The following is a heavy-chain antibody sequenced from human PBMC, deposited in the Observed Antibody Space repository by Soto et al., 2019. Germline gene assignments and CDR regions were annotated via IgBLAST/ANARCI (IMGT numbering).Heavy chain of an antibody. D-gene: IGHD6-19*01. Sequence: QVQLVQSGAEVKKPGSSVKVSCKASGGTFRSYAVNWVRQAPGEGLEWMGGIIPIFDPPKYAQKFQGRVMITADESTRTAYMELSNLRSEDTAVNYCARSGGSGWSDGFDIWGQGPMVTVSS. V-gene: IGHV1-69*01. J-gene: IGHJ3*02. CDR3: ARSGGSGWSDGFDI. CDR2: IIPIFDPP. CDR1: GGTFRSYA.